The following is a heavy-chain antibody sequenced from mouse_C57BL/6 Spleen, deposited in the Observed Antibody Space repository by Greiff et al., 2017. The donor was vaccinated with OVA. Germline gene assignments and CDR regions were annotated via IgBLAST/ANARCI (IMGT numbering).Heavy chain of an antibody. D-gene: IGHD2-3*01. J-gene: IGHJ1*03. CDR1: GFTFSDYY. V-gene: IGHV5-16*01. CDR2: INYDGSST. Sequence: DVQLVESEGGLVQPGSSMKLSCTASGFTFSDYYMAWVRQVPEKGLEWVANINYDGSSTYYLDSLKSRFIISRDNAKNILYLQMSSLKSEDTATYYCARDYDGYYGYFDVWGTGTTVTVSS. CDR3: ARDYDGYYGYFDV.